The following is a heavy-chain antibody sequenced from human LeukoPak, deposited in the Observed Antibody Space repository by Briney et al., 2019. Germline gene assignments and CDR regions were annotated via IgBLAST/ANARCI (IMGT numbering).Heavy chain of an antibody. D-gene: IGHD3-22*01. V-gene: IGHV3-23*03. Sequence: GGSLRLSCAASGFTFSSYAMSWVRQAPGKGLEWVSVIYSGGSTYYADSVKGRFTISRDNSKNTLYLQMNSLRAEDTAVYYCAKAMDEYYYDSSGYSPGDYWGQGTLVTVSS. CDR2: IYSGGST. J-gene: IGHJ4*02. CDR1: GFTFSSYA. CDR3: AKAMDEYYYDSSGYSPGDY.